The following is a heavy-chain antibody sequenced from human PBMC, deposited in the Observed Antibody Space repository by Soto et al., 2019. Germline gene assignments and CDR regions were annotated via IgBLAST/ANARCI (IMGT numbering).Heavy chain of an antibody. CDR1: GGSISSTNYY. D-gene: IGHD6-13*01. Sequence: QVQLQESGPGLVKPSQTLSLTCTVSGGSISSTNYYWSWIRRHPGKGLEWIGYIYYNGNTYYNPSLKSRVTISVDTSKNQFSLKLSSVTAADTAVYYCDGGNSSRWYWFDPWGQGTLVTVSS. V-gene: IGHV4-31*03. CDR2: IYYNGNT. J-gene: IGHJ5*02. CDR3: DGGNSSRWYWFDP.